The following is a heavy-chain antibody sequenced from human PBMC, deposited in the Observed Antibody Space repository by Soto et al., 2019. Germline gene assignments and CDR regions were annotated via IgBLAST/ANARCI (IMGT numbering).Heavy chain of an antibody. CDR1: GYTFTGYY. V-gene: IGHV1-2*04. J-gene: IGHJ6*02. D-gene: IGHD6-13*01. CDR2: INPNSGGT. Sequence: ASVKVSCKASGYTFTGYYMHWVRQAPGQGLEWMGWINPNSGGTNYAQKFQGWVTMTRDTSISTAYMELSRLRSDDTAVYYCARNEVYSSSWYSMNYGMDARAQRTTVTVSS. CDR3: ARNEVYSSSWYSMNYGMDA.